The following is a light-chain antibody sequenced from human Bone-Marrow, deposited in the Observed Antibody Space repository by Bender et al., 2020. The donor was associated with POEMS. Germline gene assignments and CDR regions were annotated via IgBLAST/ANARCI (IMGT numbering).Light chain of an antibody. CDR2: EDN. CDR1: SGSIASNY. V-gene: IGLV6-57*01. CDR3: QSYDSSNRGV. J-gene: IGLJ3*02. Sequence: NFMLTQPHSVSESPGKTVIISCTRSSGSIASNYVQWYQQRPGSSPTSVIYEDNQRSSGVPDRFSGSIDSSSNSASLIISGLQPDDEADYYCQSYDSSNRGVFGGGTKLTVL.